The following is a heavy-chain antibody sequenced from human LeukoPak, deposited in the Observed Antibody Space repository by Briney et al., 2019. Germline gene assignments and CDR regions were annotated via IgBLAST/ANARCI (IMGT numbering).Heavy chain of an antibody. V-gene: IGHV3-23*01. Sequence: GGSLRLSCAASGFTFSSYWMNWVRQAPGKGLEWVSAISGSGGSTYYADSVKGRFTISRDNSKNTLYLQMNSLRAEDTAVYYCAKVGLRYFDWLDYYFDYWGQGTLVTVSS. J-gene: IGHJ4*02. CDR1: GFTFSSYW. CDR2: ISGSGGST. CDR3: AKVGLRYFDWLDYYFDY. D-gene: IGHD3-9*01.